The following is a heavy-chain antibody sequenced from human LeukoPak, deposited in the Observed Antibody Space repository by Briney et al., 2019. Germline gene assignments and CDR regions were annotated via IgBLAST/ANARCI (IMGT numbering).Heavy chain of an antibody. CDR1: GFIFSIYG. V-gene: IGHV3-23*01. CDR2: ISGGGGST. CDR3: AKETKTEYYDSYYFDY. J-gene: IGHJ4*02. Sequence: GGSLRLSCAASGFIFSIYGMSWVRQAPGKGLEWVSSISGGGGSTYYADSVKGRFTISRDNSKNTLYLQMNSLRAEDTAVYYCAKETKTEYYDSYYFDYWGQGTLVTVSS. D-gene: IGHD3-22*01.